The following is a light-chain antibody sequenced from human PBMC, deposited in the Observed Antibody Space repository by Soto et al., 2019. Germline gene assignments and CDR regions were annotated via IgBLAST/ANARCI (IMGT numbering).Light chain of an antibody. CDR3: QQRSNWPLT. J-gene: IGKJ4*01. CDR1: QSVSSN. V-gene: IGKV3-11*01. CDR2: DAS. Sequence: VMTQSPAPLSVSPGERATLSCRASQSVSSNLAWYQQKPGQAPRPLIYDASNRATGIPARFSGSGSGTDFTLTISSLEPEDCAVYYCQQRSNWPLTFGGGTKVDIK.